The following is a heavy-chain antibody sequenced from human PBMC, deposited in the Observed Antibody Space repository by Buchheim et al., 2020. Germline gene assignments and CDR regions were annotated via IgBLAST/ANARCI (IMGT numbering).Heavy chain of an antibody. CDR1: GFTFSNYA. CDR2: ISGSGGST. D-gene: IGHD7-27*01. Sequence: EVQLLESGGGLVQPGGSLRLSCAASGFTFSNYAMSWVRHAPGKGLEWVSRISGSGGSTYYADSVKGRFTLSRHNSKNTLCLQMNSRRAEDTAVYYCAKDGEIKVSYMDVWGKGTT. CDR3: AKDGEIKVSYMDV. J-gene: IGHJ6*03. V-gene: IGHV3-23*01.